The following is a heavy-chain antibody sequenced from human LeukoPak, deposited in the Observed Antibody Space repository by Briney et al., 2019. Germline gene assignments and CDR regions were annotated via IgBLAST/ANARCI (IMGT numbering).Heavy chain of an antibody. J-gene: IGHJ1*01. CDR3: ARVYSSGGSSHFQH. D-gene: IGHD2-15*01. Sequence: GGSLRLSCAASGFTFSSYAMHWVRQAPGKGLEYVSAISSNGGSTYYANSVKGRFTISRDNSKNTLYLQMGSLRAEDMAVYYCARVYSSGGSSHFQHWGQGTLVTVSS. V-gene: IGHV3-64*01. CDR1: GFTFSSYA. CDR2: ISSNGGST.